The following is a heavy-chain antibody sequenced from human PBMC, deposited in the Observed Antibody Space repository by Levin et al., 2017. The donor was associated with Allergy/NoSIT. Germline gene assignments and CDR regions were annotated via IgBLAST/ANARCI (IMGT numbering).Heavy chain of an antibody. V-gene: IGHV1-2*06. J-gene: IGHJ4*02. CDR1: GYTFTGYY. D-gene: IGHD3-22*01. Sequence: ASVKVSCKASGYTFTGYYMHWVRQAPGQGLEWMGRINPNSGGTNYAQKFRDRVTMTWDTSISTAYMELSRLRSDDTAVYYCARAPYNYDSSGSLFDYWGQGTLVTVSS. CDR2: INPNSGGT. CDR3: ARAPYNYDSSGSLFDY.